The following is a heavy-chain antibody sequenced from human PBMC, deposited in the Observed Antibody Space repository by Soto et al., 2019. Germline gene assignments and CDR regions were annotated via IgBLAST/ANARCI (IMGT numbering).Heavy chain of an antibody. CDR2: IIPIFGTA. Sequence: SVKVSCKASGGTFSSYAISWVRQAPGQGLEWMGGIIPIFGTANYAQKFQGRVTITADKSTSTAYMELSSLRSEDTAVYYCARRAGYSSGWLSDYWGQGTLVTVSS. V-gene: IGHV1-69*06. J-gene: IGHJ4*02. CDR3: ARRAGYSSGWLSDY. CDR1: GGTFSSYA. D-gene: IGHD6-19*01.